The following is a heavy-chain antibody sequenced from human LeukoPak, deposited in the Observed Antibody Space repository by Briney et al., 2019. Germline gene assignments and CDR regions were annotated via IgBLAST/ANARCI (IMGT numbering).Heavy chain of an antibody. CDR1: GGSISSSSYY. CDR2: IYYSGST. V-gene: IGHV4-39*01. CDR3: ARHVLVAGTSSDH. J-gene: IGHJ4*02. D-gene: IGHD2-8*02. Sequence: SSETLSLTCTVSGGSISSSSYYWGWIRQPPGKGLEWIGSIYYSGSTYYNPSLKSRVTISVDTSKNQFSLKLSSVTAADTAVYYCARHVLVAGTSSDHWGQGTLVTVSS.